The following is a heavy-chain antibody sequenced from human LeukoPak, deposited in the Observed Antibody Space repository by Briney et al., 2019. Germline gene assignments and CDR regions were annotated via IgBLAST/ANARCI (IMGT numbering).Heavy chain of an antibody. J-gene: IGHJ4*02. V-gene: IGHV1-8*02. CDR1: GYTFTSYD. CDR3: ASSKYGFGELFDY. D-gene: IGHD3-10*01. CDR2: MNPNSGNT. Sequence: GASVKVSCKASGYTFTSYDINWVRQATGQGLEWMGWMNPNSGNTGYAQKFKGRVTMTRNTSISTAYMELSSLRSEDTAVYYCASSKYGFGELFDYWGQGTLVTVSS.